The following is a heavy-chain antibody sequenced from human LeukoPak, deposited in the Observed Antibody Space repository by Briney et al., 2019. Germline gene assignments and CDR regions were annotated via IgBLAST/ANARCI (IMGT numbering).Heavy chain of an antibody. J-gene: IGHJ4*02. Sequence: GGSLRLSCAASGFSFSSSAMSWVRQAPGKGLEWVSSISRSGGATYYADSVKGRFTISRDDSKNTLNLQMKSLRAEDTAVYYCARDWDYIRGSYRXPYYXEXWGQGTLVTVS. D-gene: IGHD3-16*02. CDR1: GFSFSSSA. V-gene: IGHV3-23*01. CDR2: ISRSGGAT. CDR3: ARDWDYIRGSYRXPYYXEX.